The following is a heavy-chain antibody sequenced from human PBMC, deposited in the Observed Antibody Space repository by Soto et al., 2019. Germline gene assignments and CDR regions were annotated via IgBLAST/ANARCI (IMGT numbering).Heavy chain of an antibody. CDR1: GGSFSSGDDY. D-gene: IGHD4-17*01. CDR3: ARARTGDYVKD. Sequence: QVQLQESGPGLGKPSQTLSLTCTGCGGSFSSGDDYWSWIRQPPGKGLEWIGSVSYSGETDYYPSPKSRIALFVDTAMTHFSLRVSSVTDADTAVYYCARARTGDYVKDWCQGTLVTVS. CDR2: VSYSGET. J-gene: IGHJ4*02. V-gene: IGHV4-30-4*01.